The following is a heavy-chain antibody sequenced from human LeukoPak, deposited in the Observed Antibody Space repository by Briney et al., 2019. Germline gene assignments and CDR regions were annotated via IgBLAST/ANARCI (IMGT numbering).Heavy chain of an antibody. Sequence: PSETLSLTCTVSGDSINNNNYYWGWIRQPPGKGLEWIGSIYHSGSTYYNPSLKSRVTISVDTSKNQFSLKLSSVTAADTAVYYCASQITHDYFDYWGQGTLVTVSS. CDR1: GDSINNNNYY. CDR2: IYHSGST. CDR3: ASQITHDYFDY. D-gene: IGHD3-16*01. V-gene: IGHV4-39*07. J-gene: IGHJ4*02.